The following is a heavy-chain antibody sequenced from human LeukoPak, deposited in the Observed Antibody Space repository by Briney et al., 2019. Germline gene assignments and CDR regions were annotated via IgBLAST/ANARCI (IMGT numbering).Heavy chain of an antibody. CDR1: GFTFSSYS. Sequence: KAGGSLRLSCAASGFTFSSYSMNWVRQAPGKGLEWVSSISSSSSYIYYADSVKGRFTTSRDNAKNSLYLQMNSLRAEDTAVYYCARMRSSGYYLLWGQGTLVTVSS. V-gene: IGHV3-21*01. D-gene: IGHD3-22*01. CDR2: ISSSSSYI. J-gene: IGHJ4*02. CDR3: ARMRSSGYYLL.